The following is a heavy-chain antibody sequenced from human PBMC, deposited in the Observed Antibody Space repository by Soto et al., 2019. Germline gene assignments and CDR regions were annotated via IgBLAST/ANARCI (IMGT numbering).Heavy chain of an antibody. V-gene: IGHV3-43*01. CDR3: AKDKNSYYHGMDV. CDR2: ISWDGGST. J-gene: IGHJ6*02. CDR1: GFTFDDYT. Sequence: GGSLRLSCAASGFTFDDYTMHWVRQAPGKGLEWVSLISWDGGSTYYADSVKGRFTISRDNSKNSLYLQMNSLRTEDTALYYCAKDKNSYYHGMDVWGQGTTVTVSS.